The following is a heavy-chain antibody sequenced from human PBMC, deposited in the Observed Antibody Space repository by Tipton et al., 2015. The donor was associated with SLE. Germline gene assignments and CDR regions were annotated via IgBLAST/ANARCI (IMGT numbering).Heavy chain of an antibody. J-gene: IGHJ3*02. D-gene: IGHD3-16*02. CDR3: AQAHLWGSYRYASDI. CDR1: GDSFTRSSFY. Sequence: TLSLTCTVSGDSFTRSSFYWGWIRQPPGKGLEWIGEINHGGSTNYNPSLKSRVTISVDTSKNQFSLKLSSVTAADTAVYYCAQAHLWGSYRYASDIWGQGTMVTVSS. V-gene: IGHV4-61*05. CDR2: INHGGST.